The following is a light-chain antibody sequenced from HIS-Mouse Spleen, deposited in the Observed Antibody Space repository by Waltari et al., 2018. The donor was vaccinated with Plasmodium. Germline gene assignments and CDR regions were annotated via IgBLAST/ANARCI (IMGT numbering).Light chain of an antibody. CDR1: ESCGSGY. CDR2: GAS. V-gene: IGKV3-20*01. Sequence: SSRARESCGSGYFAWYHQNPGQAPRLLIYGASSRATGIPDRFSGSGSATDFTLTISRLEPEDFAVYYCQQYGSSPQITFGGGTKVEIK. CDR3: QQYGSSPQIT. J-gene: IGKJ4*01.